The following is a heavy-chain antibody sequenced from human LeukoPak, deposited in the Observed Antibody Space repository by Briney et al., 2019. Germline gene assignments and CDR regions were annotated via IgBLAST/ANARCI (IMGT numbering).Heavy chain of an antibody. V-gene: IGHV3-23*01. J-gene: IGHJ6*02. CDR3: VKDRGGSPFYGMDV. D-gene: IGHD1-26*01. Sequence: GGSLRLSCAGSGFTFSSYARSWVRQAPGKGLEWVSTISGSGGAGTYYADSVKGWFTVSRDNSRNTLYLPMNSLRAEDTAVYYCVKDRGGSPFYGMDVWGQGTTVTVSS. CDR2: ISGSGGAGT. CDR1: GFTFSSYA.